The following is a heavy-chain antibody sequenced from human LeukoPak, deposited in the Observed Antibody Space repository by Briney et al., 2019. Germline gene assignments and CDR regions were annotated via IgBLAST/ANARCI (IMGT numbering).Heavy chain of an antibody. V-gene: IGHV4-59*01. J-gene: IGHJ4*02. CDR3: ARGYSTFDY. Sequence: SETLSLTCTVSGGSISSYYWSWIRLPPGKGLEWIGYIYYSGSTNYNPSLKSRVTISVDTSKTQFSLRLSSVTAADTAVYYCARGYSTFDYWGQGTLVTVSS. CDR1: GGSISSYY. D-gene: IGHD6-13*01. CDR2: IYYSGST.